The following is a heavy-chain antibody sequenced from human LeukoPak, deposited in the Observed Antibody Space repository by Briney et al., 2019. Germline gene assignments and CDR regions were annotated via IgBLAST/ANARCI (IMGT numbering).Heavy chain of an antibody. CDR2: IVPIFGTA. Sequence: ASVKVSCKASGDTFISTYSISWVRQAPGQGLEWMGGIVPIFGTANYAQKFQGRVTITADKSTSTAYMELSSLRSEDTAVYYCARHVGGYGEYIGQHWGQGTLVSVSS. J-gene: IGHJ1*01. D-gene: IGHD4-17*01. CDR3: ARHVGGYGEYIGQH. V-gene: IGHV1-69*06. CDR1: GDTFISTYS.